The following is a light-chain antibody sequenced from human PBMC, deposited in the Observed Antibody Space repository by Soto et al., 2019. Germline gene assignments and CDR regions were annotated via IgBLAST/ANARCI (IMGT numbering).Light chain of an antibody. V-gene: IGKV4-1*01. Sequence: DIVMTQSPDSLAVSLGERATINCKSSQSVFYTSNNKNYLAWYQQKPGQPPKLLFYWASTRESGVPDRFSGSGSGRDFTLTISSLQAEDVVVYYCQQYYSTPYAFGQGTRLEIK. CDR2: WAS. CDR1: QSVFYTSNNKNY. CDR3: QQYYSTPYA. J-gene: IGKJ2*01.